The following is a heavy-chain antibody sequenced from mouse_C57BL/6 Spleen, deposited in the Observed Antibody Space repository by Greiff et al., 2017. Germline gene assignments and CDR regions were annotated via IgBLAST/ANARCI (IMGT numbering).Heavy chain of an antibody. CDR1: GFTFSSYA. V-gene: IGHV5-4*03. J-gene: IGHJ3*01. CDR2: ISDGGSYT. D-gene: IGHD4-1*01. CDR3: ATWEFAY. Sequence: EVMLVESGGGLVKPGGSLKLSCAASGFTFSSYAMSWVRQTPEKRLEWVATISDGGSYTYYPDNVKGRFTISRDNAKNNLYLQMSHLKSEDTAMYYCATWEFAYWGQGTLVTVSA.